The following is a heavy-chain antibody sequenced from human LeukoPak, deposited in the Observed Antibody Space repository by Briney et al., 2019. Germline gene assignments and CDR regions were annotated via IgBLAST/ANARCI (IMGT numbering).Heavy chain of an antibody. CDR2: INPSGGST. V-gene: IGHV1-46*01. CDR3: ARGDIVVVPAANYRFDP. CDR1: GYTFTSYY. Sequence: ASVKVSCKASGYTFTSYYMHWVRQAPGQGLEWMGIINPSGGSTSYAQKFQGRVTMTRNTSISTAYMELSSLRSEDTAVYYCARGDIVVVPAANYRFDPWGQGTLVTVSS. D-gene: IGHD2-2*01. J-gene: IGHJ5*02.